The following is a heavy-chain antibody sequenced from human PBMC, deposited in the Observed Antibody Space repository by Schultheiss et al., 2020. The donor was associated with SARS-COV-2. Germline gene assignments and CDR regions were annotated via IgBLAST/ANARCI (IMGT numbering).Heavy chain of an antibody. V-gene: IGHV3-23*01. CDR2: SDTSGGST. Sequence: ETLSLTCAASGFTFSSFSMNWVRQAPGEGMEWVSASDTSGGSTYADSVKGRFTISRDNSKNTLYLQMNSLVAEDTAVYYCAKDLYGSRWYFDFWGQGTLVTVSS. CDR1: GFTFSSFS. CDR3: AKDLYGSRWYFDF. D-gene: IGHD2/OR15-2a*01. J-gene: IGHJ4*02.